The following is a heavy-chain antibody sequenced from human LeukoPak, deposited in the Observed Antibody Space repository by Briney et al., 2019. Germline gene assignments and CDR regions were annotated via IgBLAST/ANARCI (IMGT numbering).Heavy chain of an antibody. CDR2: IYTSGST. Sequence: PSETLSLTCTVSGGSISSYYWSWIRQPAGKGLEWIGRIYTSGSTNYNPSLKSRVTISVDKSKNQFSLKLSSVTAADTAVYYCARSGYCSSASSYAVDYFDYWGQGTLVTVSS. V-gene: IGHV4-4*07. J-gene: IGHJ4*02. CDR1: GGSISSYY. CDR3: ARSGYCSSASSYAVDYFDY. D-gene: IGHD2-2*01.